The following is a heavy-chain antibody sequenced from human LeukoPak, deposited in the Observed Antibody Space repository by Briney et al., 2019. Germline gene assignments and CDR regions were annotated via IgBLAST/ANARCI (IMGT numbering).Heavy chain of an antibody. Sequence: ASVKVSCKASGYTFTSYGISWVRQAPGQGLEWMGWISAYNGNTNYAQKLQGRVTMTTDTSTSTAYMELRSLRSDDTAVYYCARVKFTYYDFWSGPQYYYYMDVWGKGTTVTVSS. J-gene: IGHJ6*03. V-gene: IGHV1-18*01. CDR3: ARVKFTYYDFWSGPQYYYYMDV. D-gene: IGHD3-3*01. CDR1: GYTFTSYG. CDR2: ISAYNGNT.